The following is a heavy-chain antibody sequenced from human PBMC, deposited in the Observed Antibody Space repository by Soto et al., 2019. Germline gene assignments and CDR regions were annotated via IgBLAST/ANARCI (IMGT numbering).Heavy chain of an antibody. CDR1: GFTFSSYA. J-gene: IGHJ4*02. V-gene: IGHV3-23*01. CDR2: ISGSGGST. Sequence: GGSLRLSCAASGFTFSSYAMSWVRQAPGKGLEWVSAISGSGGSTYYADSVKGRFTISRDNSKNTLYLQMNSLRAEDTAVYYYAKDKRSDIVVVPAAMFFDYWGQGTLVTVSS. CDR3: AKDKRSDIVVVPAAMFFDY. D-gene: IGHD2-2*01.